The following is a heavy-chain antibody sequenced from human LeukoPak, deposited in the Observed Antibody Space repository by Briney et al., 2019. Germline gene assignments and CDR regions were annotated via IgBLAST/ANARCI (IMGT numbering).Heavy chain of an antibody. D-gene: IGHD7-27*01. CDR3: ARAQLTGDPYFDY. CDR1: GGSFSGYY. Sequence: KPSETLSLTCAVYGGSFSGYYWSWIRQPPGKGLEWIGEINHSGSTNYNPSLKSRVTISVDTSKNQFSLKLSSVTAADTAVYYCARAQLTGDPYFDYWSQGTLVTVSS. J-gene: IGHJ4*02. V-gene: IGHV4-34*01. CDR2: INHSGST.